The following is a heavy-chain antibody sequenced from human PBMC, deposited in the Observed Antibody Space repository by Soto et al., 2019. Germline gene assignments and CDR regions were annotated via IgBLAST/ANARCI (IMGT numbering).Heavy chain of an antibody. CDR1: GFSLSTSGVG. CDR3: AHNVVVVAATWLPYNWFDP. Sequence: SGPTLVNPTQTLTLTCTFSGFSLSTSGVGVGWIRQPPGKALEWPALIYWDDDKRYSPSLKSRLTITKDTSKNQVVLTMTNMDPVDTATYYCAHNVVVVAATWLPYNWFDPWGQGTLVTVSS. CDR2: IYWDDDK. D-gene: IGHD2-15*01. J-gene: IGHJ5*02. V-gene: IGHV2-5*02.